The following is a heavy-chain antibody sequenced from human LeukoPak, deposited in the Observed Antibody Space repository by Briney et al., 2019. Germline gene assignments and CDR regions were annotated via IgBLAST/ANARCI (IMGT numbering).Heavy chain of an antibody. D-gene: IGHD2-21*02. CDR1: GYTFTNYH. Sequence: ASVKVSCKASGYTFTNYHINWVRQASGQGLEWMTWINPDAGDKGYARKFQDRVTITTDTSISTAYMELSSLSSEDTAVYFCARTTSMTASGYDYWGQGTLVTVSS. CDR2: INPDAGDK. J-gene: IGHJ4*02. CDR3: ARTTSMTASGYDY. V-gene: IGHV1-8*03.